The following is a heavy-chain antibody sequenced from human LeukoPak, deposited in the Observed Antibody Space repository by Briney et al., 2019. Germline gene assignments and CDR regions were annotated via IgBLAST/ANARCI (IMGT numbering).Heavy chain of an antibody. V-gene: IGHV3-7*01. Sequence: GGSLRLSCAASGFPFSSYWMSWVRQAPGKGLEWVANINQDGSERYYVDSPKGRFSISRDNAKNSVHLQVDSLRAEDTAVYYCARDRVWTVLYWGQGTLVSVSS. CDR2: INQDGSER. J-gene: IGHJ4*02. CDR3: ARDRVWTVLY. CDR1: GFPFSSYW. D-gene: IGHD6-13*01.